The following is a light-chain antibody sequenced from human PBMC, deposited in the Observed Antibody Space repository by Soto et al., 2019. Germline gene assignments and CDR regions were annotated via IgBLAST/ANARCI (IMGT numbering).Light chain of an antibody. CDR3: CSYAGSSYV. CDR2: EGS. Sequence: QSALTQPASVSGSPGQSITISCTGTSSDVGSYNLVSWYQQHPGKAPKLMIYEGSKRPSGVSNRFSGSKSGNTASLTISALQAEDEADYYCCSYAGSSYVFGTGTKLTVL. V-gene: IGLV2-23*01. CDR1: SSDVGSYNL. J-gene: IGLJ1*01.